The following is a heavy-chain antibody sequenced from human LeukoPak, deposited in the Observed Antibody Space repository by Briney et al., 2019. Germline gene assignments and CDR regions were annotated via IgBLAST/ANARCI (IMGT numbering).Heavy chain of an antibody. Sequence: SETLSLTCTVSGGSISSSSYYWGWIRQPPGKGLEWIGSIYYSGSTYHNPSLKSRVTISVDTSKNQFSLKLSSVTAADTAVYYCARDVWWFGEFPYYFDYWGQGTLVTVSS. D-gene: IGHD3-10*01. J-gene: IGHJ4*02. CDR3: ARDVWWFGEFPYYFDY. V-gene: IGHV4-39*07. CDR1: GGSISSSSYY. CDR2: IYYSGST.